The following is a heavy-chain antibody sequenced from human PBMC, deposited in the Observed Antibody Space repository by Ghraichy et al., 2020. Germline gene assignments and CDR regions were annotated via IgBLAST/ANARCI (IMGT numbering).Heavy chain of an antibody. CDR3: ARGLMVYASEIKYYYGVDV. J-gene: IGHJ6*02. V-gene: IGHV3-48*02. CDR2: ISSSSSIK. D-gene: IGHD2-8*01. Sequence: GGSLRLSCAASGFTFSSYGMNLVRQAPGKGLEWVSYISSSSSIKFYAASVQGRFIISRDNAKNSLYLQMNSLRDEDTAVYYCARGLMVYASEIKYYYGVDVWGQGTTVTVSS. CDR1: GFTFSSYG.